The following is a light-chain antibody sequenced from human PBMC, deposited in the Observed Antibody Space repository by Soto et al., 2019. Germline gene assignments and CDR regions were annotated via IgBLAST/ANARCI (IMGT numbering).Light chain of an antibody. V-gene: IGKV3-15*01. Sequence: EIVLTQSPVTLSLSPGERATLSCRASQTVSRMYLSWFQQRPGQAPRLLIYGASTRATGIPARFSGSGSGTEFTLTISSLQSEDFAFYYCQQYNNWPPTFGQGTKVDIK. CDR3: QQYNNWPPT. J-gene: IGKJ1*01. CDR1: QTVSRMY. CDR2: GAS.